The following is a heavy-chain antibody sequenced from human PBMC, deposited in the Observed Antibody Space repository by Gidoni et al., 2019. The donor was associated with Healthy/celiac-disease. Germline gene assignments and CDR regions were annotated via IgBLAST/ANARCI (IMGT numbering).Heavy chain of an antibody. CDR1: GFTFSSYS. CDR3: ARDESDYYDSSGYFPD. CDR2: ISSSSSYI. D-gene: IGHD3-22*01. Sequence: EVQLVEYGGGLVKPGGSLRLSCAASGFTFSSYSMNWVRQAPGKGLEWVSSISSSSSYIYYADSVKGRLTISRDNAKNSLYLQMNSLRAEDTAVYYCARDESDYYDSSGYFPDWGQGTLVTVSS. J-gene: IGHJ4*02. V-gene: IGHV3-21*01.